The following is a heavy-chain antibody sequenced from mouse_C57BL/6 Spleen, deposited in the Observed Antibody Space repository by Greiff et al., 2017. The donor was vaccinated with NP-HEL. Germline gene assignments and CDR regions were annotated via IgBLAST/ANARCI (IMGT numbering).Heavy chain of an antibody. Sequence: EVMLVESGGGLVKPGGSLKLSCAASGFTFSDYGMHWVRQAPEKGLEWVAYISSGSSTIYYADTVKGRFTISRDNAKNTLFLQMTSLRSEDTAMYYWARGGDGYSQSFYGYFDVWGTGTTVTVSS. J-gene: IGHJ1*03. D-gene: IGHD2-3*01. CDR3: ARGGDGYSQSFYGYFDV. CDR2: ISSGSSTI. CDR1: GFTFSDYG. V-gene: IGHV5-17*01.